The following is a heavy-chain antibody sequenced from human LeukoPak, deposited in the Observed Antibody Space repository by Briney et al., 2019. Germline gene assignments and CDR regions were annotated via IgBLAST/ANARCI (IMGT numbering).Heavy chain of an antibody. Sequence: GGSLRLSCAASGFTFSDYYMSWIRQAPGKGLEWVSAISGSAGRAYYADSVKGRFTISRDNSKNTLYLQMNSLRAEDTAVYYCAKEYSGTFSPFPSYFDCWGQGTLVTVSS. CDR1: GFTFSDYY. CDR3: AKEYSGTFSPFPSYFDC. CDR2: ISGSAGRA. D-gene: IGHD1-26*01. V-gene: IGHV3-23*01. J-gene: IGHJ4*02.